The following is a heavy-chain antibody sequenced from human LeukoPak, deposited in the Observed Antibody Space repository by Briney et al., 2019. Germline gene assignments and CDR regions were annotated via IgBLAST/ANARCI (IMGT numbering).Heavy chain of an antibody. CDR1: GFTFSSYA. V-gene: IGHV3-23*01. CDR2: ISGSGGST. D-gene: IGHD1-26*01. CDR3: AKHMVGVTGGLHYFDS. Sequence: PGGSLRLSCAASGFTFSSYAMSWVRQAPGRGLEWVSSISGSGGSTYYADSVKGRFTISRDNSKNTLYLQMNSLRTEDTAVYYCAKHMVGVTGGLHYFDSWGQGTLVTVSS. J-gene: IGHJ4*02.